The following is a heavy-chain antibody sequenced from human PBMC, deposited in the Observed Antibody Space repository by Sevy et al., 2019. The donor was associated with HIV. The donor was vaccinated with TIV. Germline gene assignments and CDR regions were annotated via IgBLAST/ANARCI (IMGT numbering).Heavy chain of an antibody. Sequence: GESLKISCKGSGYSFTSYWIGWVRQMPGKGLEWMGIIYPGDSDTRYSPSFQGQFTISADKSTSTAYLQWSSLKASDTAMDYCAGLPDSGSYFSGARYYFDYWGQGTLVTVSS. CDR1: GYSFTSYW. CDR2: IYPGDSDT. V-gene: IGHV5-51*01. CDR3: AGLPDSGSYFSGARYYFDY. D-gene: IGHD3-10*01. J-gene: IGHJ4*02.